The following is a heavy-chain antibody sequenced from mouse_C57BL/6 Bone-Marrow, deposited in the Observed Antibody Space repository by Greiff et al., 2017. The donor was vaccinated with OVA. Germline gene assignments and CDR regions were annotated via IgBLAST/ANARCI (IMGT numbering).Heavy chain of an antibody. Sequence: EVKLVESGEGLVKPGGSLKLSCAASGFTFSSYAMSWVRQTPEKRLEWVAYISSGGDYIYYADTVKGRFTISRDNARNTLYLQMSSLKSEDTAMYYCTRDRGTTVVDYFDYWGQGTTLTVSS. D-gene: IGHD1-1*01. CDR2: ISSGGDYI. CDR3: TRDRGTTVVDYFDY. J-gene: IGHJ2*01. V-gene: IGHV5-9-1*02. CDR1: GFTFSSYA.